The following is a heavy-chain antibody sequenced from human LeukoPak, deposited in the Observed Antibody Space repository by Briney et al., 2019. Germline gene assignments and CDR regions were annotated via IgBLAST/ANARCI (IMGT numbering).Heavy chain of an antibody. V-gene: IGHV3-30*02. J-gene: IGHJ4*02. D-gene: IGHD1-14*01. CDR3: AKRHEPLGGYFDY. Sequence: PGGSLRLSCAASGFTFSSYGMHWVRQAPGKGLEWVAFIRYDGSNKYYADSVKGRFTISRDNSKNTLYLQMNSLRAEDTAVYYCAKRHEPLGGYFDYWGQGTLVTVSS. CDR2: IRYDGSNK. CDR1: GFTFSSYG.